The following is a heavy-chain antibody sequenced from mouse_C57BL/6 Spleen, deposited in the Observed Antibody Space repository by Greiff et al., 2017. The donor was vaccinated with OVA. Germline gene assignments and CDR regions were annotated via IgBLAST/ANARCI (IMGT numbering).Heavy chain of an antibody. CDR1: GYTFTDYN. D-gene: IGHD1-1*01. Sequence: VQLQQSGPELVKPGASVKIPCKASGYTFTDYNMDWVKQSHGKSLEWIGDINPNNGGTIYNQKFKGKATLTVDKSSSTAYMELRSLTSEDTAVYYCARSITTVLGAMDYWGQGTSVTVSS. CDR3: ARSITTVLGAMDY. J-gene: IGHJ4*01. V-gene: IGHV1-18*01. CDR2: INPNNGGT.